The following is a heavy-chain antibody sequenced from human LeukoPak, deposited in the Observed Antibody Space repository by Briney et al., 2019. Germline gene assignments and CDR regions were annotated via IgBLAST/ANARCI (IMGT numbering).Heavy chain of an antibody. D-gene: IGHD3-22*01. CDR2: IRYDGSNK. CDR1: GFTFSSYG. Sequence: RAGGSLRLSCAASGFTFSSYGMHWVRQAPGKGLEWVAFIRYDGSNKYYADSVRGRFTISRDNSKNSLYLQMNSLRAEDTAVYYCASSTDDSSGFGFDYWGQGTLVTVSS. J-gene: IGHJ4*02. V-gene: IGHV3-30*02. CDR3: ASSTDDSSGFGFDY.